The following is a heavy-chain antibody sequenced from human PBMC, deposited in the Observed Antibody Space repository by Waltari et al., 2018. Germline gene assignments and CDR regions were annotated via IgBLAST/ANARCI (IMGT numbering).Heavy chain of an antibody. D-gene: IGHD3-22*01. J-gene: IGHJ3*01. V-gene: IGHV3-74*01. CDR3: ASLKLVVAFDAFDV. CDR2: NKGDGSDT. Sequence: EVQLVESGGGLVQPGGSLRLSCAVSGFTFSDYWRHWVRQVPGEGLVWVARNKGDGSDTIYADSVGGRFTISRDNAKNALYLQMNSLRPEDTAVYYCASLKLVVAFDAFDVWGQGTMVTVSS. CDR1: GFTFSDYW.